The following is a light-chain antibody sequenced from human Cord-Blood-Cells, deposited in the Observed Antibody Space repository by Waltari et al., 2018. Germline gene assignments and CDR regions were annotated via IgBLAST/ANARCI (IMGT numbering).Light chain of an antibody. CDR1: VLAKKY. CDR2: KDS. V-gene: IGLV3-27*01. CDR3: YSAADNNLGV. Sequence: SYELTQPSSVSVSPGQTARITCSGDVLAKKYARWFQQKPGQAPVLVIYKDSERPSGIPEXXXGSSSGTTXXLTIXGAQVEDEADYYCYSAADNNLGVFGGGTKLTVL. J-gene: IGLJ3*02.